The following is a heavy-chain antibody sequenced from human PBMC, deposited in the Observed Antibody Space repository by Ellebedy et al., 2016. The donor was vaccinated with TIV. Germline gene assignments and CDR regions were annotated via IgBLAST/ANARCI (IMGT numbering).Heavy chain of an antibody. D-gene: IGHD6-19*01. V-gene: IGHV1-8*01. CDR3: ARGPPVAGNDYYFYYMGV. CDR1: GYTFTTLD. CDR2: MSPNSGNT. J-gene: IGHJ6*03. Sequence: AASVKVSCKASGYTFTTLDINWVRQATGQGLEWMGWMSPNSGNTGFAQKFQGRVTMTRDTSISTAYMELSSLNSEDTAVYYCARGPPVAGNDYYFYYMGVWGIGTTVTVSS.